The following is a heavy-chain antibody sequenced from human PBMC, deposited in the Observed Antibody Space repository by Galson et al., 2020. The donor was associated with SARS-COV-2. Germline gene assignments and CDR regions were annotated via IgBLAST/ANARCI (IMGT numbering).Heavy chain of an antibody. Sequence: ASVKVSCKASGYTFNKYGITWVRQAPGQGLEWVGWISAHNGYTNYAQNLQDRITVTTDTSTTTAYMELRSLRSDDTAVYYCARGSGYTSSWHEDYWGQGTLVTFSS. CDR2: ISAHNGYT. D-gene: IGHD6-13*01. J-gene: IGHJ4*02. CDR1: GYTFNKYG. V-gene: IGHV1-18*01. CDR3: ARGSGYTSSWHEDY.